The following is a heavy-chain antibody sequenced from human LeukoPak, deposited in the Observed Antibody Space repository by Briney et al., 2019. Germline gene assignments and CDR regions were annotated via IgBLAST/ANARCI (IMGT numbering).Heavy chain of an antibody. Sequence: PSETLSLTCTVSGGSISSSSYYWGWIRQPPGKGLEWIGRIYYSGSTYYNPSLKSRVTISVDTSKTQFSLKLSSVTAADTAVYYCASSYYDFWSGLWNWFDPWGQGTLVTVSS. D-gene: IGHD3-3*01. CDR3: ASSYYDFWSGLWNWFDP. V-gene: IGHV4-39*07. J-gene: IGHJ5*02. CDR1: GGSISSSSYY. CDR2: IYYSGST.